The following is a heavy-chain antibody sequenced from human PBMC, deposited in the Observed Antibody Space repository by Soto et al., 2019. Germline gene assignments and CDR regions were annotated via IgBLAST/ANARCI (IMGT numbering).Heavy chain of an antibody. CDR3: AINGDYSGIYYYYYYYMDV. D-gene: IGHD4-17*01. CDR1: GYTFTSYD. J-gene: IGHJ6*03. V-gene: IGHV1-8*01. Sequence: QVQLVQSGAEVKKPGASVKVSCKASGYTFTSYDINWVRQATGQGLEWMGWMNPNSGNTGYAQKFQGRVTMTRNTSISTAYMELSSLRSEDTAVYYCAINGDYSGIYYYYYYYMDVWGKGTTVTVSS. CDR2: MNPNSGNT.